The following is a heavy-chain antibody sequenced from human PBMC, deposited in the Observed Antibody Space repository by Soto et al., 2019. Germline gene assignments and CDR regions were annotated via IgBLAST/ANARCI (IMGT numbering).Heavy chain of an antibody. V-gene: IGHV4-59*01. CDR3: ARAVGDYETYYYYMDV. CDR2: IYYSGST. J-gene: IGHJ6*03. Sequence: ETLSLTCTVSGGSISSYYWSWIRQPPGKGLEWIGYIYYSGSTNYNPSLKSRVTISVDTSKNQFSLKLSSVTAADTAVYYCARAVGDYETYYYYMDVWGKGTTVTVSS. CDR1: GGSISSYY. D-gene: IGHD4-17*01.